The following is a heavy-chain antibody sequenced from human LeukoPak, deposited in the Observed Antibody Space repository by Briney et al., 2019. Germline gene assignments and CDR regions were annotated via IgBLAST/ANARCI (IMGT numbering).Heavy chain of an antibody. J-gene: IGHJ4*02. CDR2: IYWDDDK. CDR3: AHRQFYCSGGSCSYYFDY. Sequence: SGPTLVKPTQTLTLTCTFSGFSLSTGGGGVGWIRQPPGKALEWLSLIYWDDDKRYSPSLKSRLTITKDTSKNQVVLTMTNMDPVDTATYYCAHRQFYCSGGSCSYYFDYWGQGTLVTVSS. D-gene: IGHD2-15*01. CDR1: GFSLSTGGGG. V-gene: IGHV2-5*02.